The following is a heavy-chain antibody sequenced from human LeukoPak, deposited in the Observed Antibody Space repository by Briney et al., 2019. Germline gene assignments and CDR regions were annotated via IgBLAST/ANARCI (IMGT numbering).Heavy chain of an antibody. Sequence: RWASVKVSCTASGYTFTSSVITWVRQAPGQGLEWMGWISPNNGNTNYAQKLQGRVTMTTDTSTSTAYMELRSLRSDDTAVYYCARDRRSYYYDSSGSLDYWGQGTLVTVSS. CDR1: GYTFTSSV. D-gene: IGHD3-22*01. J-gene: IGHJ4*02. CDR3: ARDRRSYYYDSSGSLDY. CDR2: ISPNNGNT. V-gene: IGHV1-18*01.